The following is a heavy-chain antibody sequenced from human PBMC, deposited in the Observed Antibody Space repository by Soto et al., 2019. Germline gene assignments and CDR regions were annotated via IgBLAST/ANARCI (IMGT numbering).Heavy chain of an antibody. CDR2: ISGSGDGT. D-gene: IGHD3-3*01. V-gene: IGHV3-23*01. CDR3: AKAHEITVFGILISSPYDC. CDR1: GFIFSNYA. J-gene: IGHJ4*02. Sequence: EVQLLESGGDLVQPGGSLRLSCAASGFIFSNYAMTWVRQAPGKGLEWVSAISGSGDGTYYADSVKGRFTISRDNSKNTMYLQMSSLRADDTAVYYCAKAHEITVFGILISSPYDCWGPGTLVTASS.